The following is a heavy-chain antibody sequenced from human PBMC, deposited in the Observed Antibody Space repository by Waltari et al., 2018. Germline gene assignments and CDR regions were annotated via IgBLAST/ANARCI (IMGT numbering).Heavy chain of an antibody. CDR2: SNPRGGET. V-gene: IGHV1-2*02. CDR1: GYTFTAYY. D-gene: IGHD4-17*01. Sequence: QEHLVQSGAEVKKPGASVRVSCKASGYTFTAYYIHWVRQAPGQGLQWMGWSNPRGGETKFTQKFQGRVTMTRDTSLNTAYMEISSLVFDDTAVYYCAREGSHLTTVNDYWGQGTQVIVSS. CDR3: AREGSHLTTVNDY. J-gene: IGHJ4*02.